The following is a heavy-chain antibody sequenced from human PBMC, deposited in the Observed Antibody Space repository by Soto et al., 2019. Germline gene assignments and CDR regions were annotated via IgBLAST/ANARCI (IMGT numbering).Heavy chain of an antibody. V-gene: IGHV3-11*01. CDR3: ARDPAGHDYGDYGVDY. CDR2: ISSSGSTI. Sequence: GGSLRLSCAASGFTFSDYYMSWIRQAPGKGLEWVSYISSSGSTIYYADSVKGRFTISRDNAKNSLYLQMNSLRAEDTAVYYCARDPAGHDYGDYGVDYWGQGTLVTVSS. J-gene: IGHJ4*02. D-gene: IGHD4-17*01. CDR1: GFTFSDYY.